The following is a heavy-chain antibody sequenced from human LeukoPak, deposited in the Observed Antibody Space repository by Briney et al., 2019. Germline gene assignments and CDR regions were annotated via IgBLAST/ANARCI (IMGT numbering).Heavy chain of an antibody. CDR3: ARLYCSGGSCYSRRRGYFDY. Sequence: PGGSLRLSCAASGFTFSSYSMNWVRQPPGKGLEWIGEINHSGSTNYNPSLKSRVTISVDTSKNQFSLKLSSVTAADTAVYYCARLYCSGGSCYSRRRGYFDYWGQGTLVTVSS. CDR2: INHSGST. CDR1: GFTFSSYS. D-gene: IGHD2-15*01. V-gene: IGHV4-34*01. J-gene: IGHJ4*02.